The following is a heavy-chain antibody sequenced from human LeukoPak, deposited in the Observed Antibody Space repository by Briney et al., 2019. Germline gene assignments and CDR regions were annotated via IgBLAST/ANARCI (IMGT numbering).Heavy chain of an antibody. Sequence: SETLSLTCAVYGGSFSGYYWSWIRQPAGKGLEWIGRIYTSGSTNYNPSLKSRVTMSVDTSKNQFSLKLSSVTAADTAVYYCARQGNYYDSSGYYKFAYYYYGMDVWGQGTTVTVSS. CDR2: IYTSGST. CDR3: ARQGNYYDSSGYYKFAYYYYGMDV. D-gene: IGHD3-22*01. V-gene: IGHV4-59*10. CDR1: GGSFSGYY. J-gene: IGHJ6*02.